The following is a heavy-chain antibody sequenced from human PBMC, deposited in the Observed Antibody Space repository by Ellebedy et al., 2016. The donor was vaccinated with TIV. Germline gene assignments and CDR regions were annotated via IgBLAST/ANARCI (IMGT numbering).Heavy chain of an antibody. CDR1: GFTFSDYY. J-gene: IGHJ4*02. Sequence: GESLKISCAASGFTFSDYYMSWIRQAPGKGLKWVSYISSSGSTIYYADSVKGRFTISRDNAKNSLYLQMNSLRAEDTAVYYCARDYYDSSGPSDCWGQGTLVTVSS. CDR3: ARDYYDSSGPSDC. D-gene: IGHD3-22*01. CDR2: ISSSGSTI. V-gene: IGHV3-11*01.